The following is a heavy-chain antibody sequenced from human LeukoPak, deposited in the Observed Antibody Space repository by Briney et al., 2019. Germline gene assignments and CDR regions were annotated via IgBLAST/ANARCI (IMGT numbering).Heavy chain of an antibody. Sequence: GGSLRLSCAASGFTFSSYAMSWVRQAPGKGLDWGSAISGSGGSTYYADSVKGRFTISRDNSKNTLYLQMNSLRAEDTAVYYCAKETTGIAASPGDYWGQGTLVTVSS. J-gene: IGHJ4*02. CDR2: ISGSGGST. V-gene: IGHV3-23*01. CDR3: AKETTGIAASPGDY. D-gene: IGHD6-13*01. CDR1: GFTFSSYA.